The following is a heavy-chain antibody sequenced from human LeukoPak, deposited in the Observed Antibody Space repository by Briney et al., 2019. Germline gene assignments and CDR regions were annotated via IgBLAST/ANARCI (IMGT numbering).Heavy chain of an antibody. CDR2: IKQDGSEK. J-gene: IGHJ4*02. Sequence: PGGSLRLSCAASGFTVSSNYMSWVRQAPGKGLEWVANIKQDGSEKYYVDSVKGRFTISRDNAKNSLYLQLNGLRAEDTAVYYCARARGGYDFDYWGQGTLVTVSS. CDR3: ARARGGYDFDY. CDR1: GFTVSSNY. D-gene: IGHD5-12*01. V-gene: IGHV3-7*03.